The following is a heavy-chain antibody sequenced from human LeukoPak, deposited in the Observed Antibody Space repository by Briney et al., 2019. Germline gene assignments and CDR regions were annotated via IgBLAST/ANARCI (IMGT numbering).Heavy chain of an antibody. Sequence: PGGSLRLSCAASGFIVCNNYMSWVRQAPGKGLEWVSVIYSGGSTYYADSVKGRFTISRDNSKNTLYLQMNSLRAEDTAVYYCARGLVPDYYYYYYMDVWGKGTTVTVSS. CDR3: ARGLVPDYYYYYYMDV. CDR2: IYSGGST. CDR1: GFIVCNNY. V-gene: IGHV3-66*02. J-gene: IGHJ6*03. D-gene: IGHD2-2*01.